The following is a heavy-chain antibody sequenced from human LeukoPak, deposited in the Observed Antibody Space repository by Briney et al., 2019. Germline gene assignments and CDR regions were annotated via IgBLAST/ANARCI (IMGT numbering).Heavy chain of an antibody. V-gene: IGHV6-1*01. CDR2: TYYRSKWSS. D-gene: IGHD2-8*01. J-gene: IGHJ4*02. CDR1: GDSVSSKSAA. Sequence: SQTLSLTCAISGDSVSSKSAAWNWIRQSPSRGLEWLGRTYYRSKWSSGYAESVKSRLTISPDTSKNQFSLQLRSVTPEDTAVYYCARRLGGGYCTDGVCCPDCWGQGALVTVSS. CDR3: ARRLGGGYCTDGVCCPDC.